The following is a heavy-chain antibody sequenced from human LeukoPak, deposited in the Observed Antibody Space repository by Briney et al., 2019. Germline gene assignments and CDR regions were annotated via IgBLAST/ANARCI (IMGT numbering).Heavy chain of an antibody. V-gene: IGHV1-18*01. CDR1: GYTFANFG. J-gene: IGHJ4*02. CDR3: AGTCSSSSCYMVH. Sequence: ASVKVSCKASGYTFANFGNTWVRHAPGQGIEWMGWISVYNGNTNYAQNPQGRGTLTTNTSTSTAYMELRSRRSDDAALYYCAGTCSSSSCYMVHWGQGTLVTVSS. D-gene: IGHD2-2*02. CDR2: ISVYNGNT.